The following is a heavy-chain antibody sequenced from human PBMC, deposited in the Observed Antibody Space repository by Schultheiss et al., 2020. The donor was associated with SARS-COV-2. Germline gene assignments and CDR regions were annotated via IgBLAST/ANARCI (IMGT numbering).Heavy chain of an antibody. CDR1: GGSISSYY. Sequence: SETLSLTCTVSGGSISSYYWSWIRQPPGKGLEWIGYIYYSGSTNYNPSLKSRVTISVDTSKNQFSLKLSSVTAADTAVYYCARVPRPNRQGFRRYNWFDPWGQGTLVTVSS. J-gene: IGHJ5*02. CDR2: IYYSGST. V-gene: IGHV4-59*01. CDR3: ARVPRPNRQGFRRYNWFDP. D-gene: IGHD3-10*01.